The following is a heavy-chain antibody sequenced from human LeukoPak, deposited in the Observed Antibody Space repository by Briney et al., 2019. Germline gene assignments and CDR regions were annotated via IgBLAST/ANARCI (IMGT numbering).Heavy chain of an antibody. V-gene: IGHV3-23*01. Sequence: GGSLRLSCAASGFTVSSNYMSWVRQAPGKGLEWVSAISGNGDITYYADSVRGRFTISRDNSKNTLYLQMNSLRAEDTAVYYCARVKRDCSGGTCYSYDYWGQGTLVTVSS. CDR3: ARVKRDCSGGTCYSYDY. CDR1: GFTVSSNY. CDR2: ISGNGDIT. J-gene: IGHJ4*02. D-gene: IGHD2-15*01.